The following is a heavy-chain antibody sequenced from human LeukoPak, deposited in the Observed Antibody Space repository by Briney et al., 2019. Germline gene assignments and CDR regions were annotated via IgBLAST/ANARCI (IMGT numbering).Heavy chain of an antibody. V-gene: IGHV4-59*01. Sequence: TSETLSLTCTVSGGSISSYYWSWIRQPPGKGLEWIGYIYYSGSTNYNPSLKSRVTISVDTSKNQFSLKLSSVTAADTAVYYCARAGDGYNIGGCDAFDIWGQGTMVTVSS. J-gene: IGHJ3*02. CDR1: GGSISSYY. CDR3: ARAGDGYNIGGCDAFDI. D-gene: IGHD5-24*01. CDR2: IYYSGST.